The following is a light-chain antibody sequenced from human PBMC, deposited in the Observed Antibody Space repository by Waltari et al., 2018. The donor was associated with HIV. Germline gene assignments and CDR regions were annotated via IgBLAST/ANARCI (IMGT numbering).Light chain of an antibody. CDR3: QSYDSSLSGYV. CDR1: SSNIGAGYD. V-gene: IGLV1-40*01. Sequence: QSVLTQPPSVSGAPGQRVTISCTGSSSNIGAGYDVHWYQKLPGTAPKLVIYGNSNRPSGVPDRFSGSKSGTSASPAITGLQAEDEADYYCQSYDSSLSGYVFGTGTKVTVL. J-gene: IGLJ1*01. CDR2: GNS.